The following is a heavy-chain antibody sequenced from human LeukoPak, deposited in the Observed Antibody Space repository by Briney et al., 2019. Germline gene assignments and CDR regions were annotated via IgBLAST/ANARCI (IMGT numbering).Heavy chain of an antibody. CDR2: VYNSGST. Sequence: PSETLSLTCTVSGGSISNDYWGWIRQPPGKGLEWIGCVYNSGSTKYNPSLKSRVTISVDTSKNQFSLKLSSVTAADTAVYYCARDTKDYAYFDYYYGMGVWGQGTTVTVSS. CDR1: GGSISNDY. J-gene: IGHJ6*02. V-gene: IGHV4-59*01. CDR3: ARDTKDYAYFDYYYGMGV. D-gene: IGHD3-16*01.